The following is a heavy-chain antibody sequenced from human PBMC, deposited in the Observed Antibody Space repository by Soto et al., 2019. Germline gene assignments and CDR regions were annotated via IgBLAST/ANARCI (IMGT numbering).Heavy chain of an antibody. CDR1: GFTFSSYA. CDR3: ANPSLLNYGDYEDFDY. CDR2: ISYDGSNK. D-gene: IGHD4-17*01. V-gene: IGHV3-30-3*01. Sequence: QVQLVESGGGVVQPGRSLRLSCAASGFTFSSYAMHWVRQAPGKGLEWVAVISYDGSNKYYADSVKGRFTISRDNSKNTLYLQMNSLRAEDTAVYYCANPSLLNYGDYEDFDYWGQGTLVTVSS. J-gene: IGHJ4*02.